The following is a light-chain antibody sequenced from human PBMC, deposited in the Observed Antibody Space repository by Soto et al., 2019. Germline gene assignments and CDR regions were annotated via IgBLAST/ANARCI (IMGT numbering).Light chain of an antibody. CDR2: DAS. CDR3: QYHDDH. V-gene: IGKV1-5*01. CDR1: QYISTW. J-gene: IGKJ3*01. Sequence: DIQMTQSPSTLSASVGDRVTLTCRASQYISTWLAWYQQKPGKAPKLLLHDASSLQSGVPSRFSGRGSGTEFTLTITSLQPDDFATYYCQYHDDHFGPGTKVDIK.